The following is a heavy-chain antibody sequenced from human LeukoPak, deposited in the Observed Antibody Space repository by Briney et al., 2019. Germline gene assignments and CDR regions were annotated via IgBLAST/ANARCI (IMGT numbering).Heavy chain of an antibody. CDR2: IIPIFGTA. CDR3: ARDGSSWEYYFDY. CDR1: GGTFSSYA. J-gene: IGHJ4*02. D-gene: IGHD6-13*01. V-gene: IGHV1-69*06. Sequence: SVKVPCKASGGTFSSYAISWVRQAPGQGLEWMGGIIPIFGTANYAQKFQGRVTITADKSTSTAYMELSSLRSEDTAVYYCARDGSSWEYYFDYWGQGTLVTVSS.